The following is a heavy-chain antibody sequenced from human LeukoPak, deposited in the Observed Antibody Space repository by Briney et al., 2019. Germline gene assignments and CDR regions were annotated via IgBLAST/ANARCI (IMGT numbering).Heavy chain of an antibody. D-gene: IGHD6-6*01. CDR1: GFTFSSYW. V-gene: IGHV3-7*01. CDR2: IKQDGSEK. CDR3: ARGSEYTSFTNYYFDY. J-gene: IGHJ4*02. Sequence: GGSLRLSCAASGFTFSSYWMSWVRQAPGKGLEWVANIKQDGSEKHYVDSVKGRFTISRDNAKKSLFLHMNSLRVEDTAVYYCARGSEYTSFTNYYFDYWGQGTLVTVSS.